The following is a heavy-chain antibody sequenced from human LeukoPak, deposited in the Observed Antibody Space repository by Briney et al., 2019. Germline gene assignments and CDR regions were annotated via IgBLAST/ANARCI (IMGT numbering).Heavy chain of an antibody. CDR3: AKGSLGSWYYFDY. CDR1: GFTFGSSA. J-gene: IGHJ4*02. V-gene: IGHV3-23*01. Sequence: GGSLRLSCAASGFTFGSSAMSWVRQAPGKGPEWVSTFSRSGPDTYYADSVKGRFTIFRDNSKNTLYLQMNSLRAEDTTVYYCAKGSLGSWYYFDYWGQGTLVTVSS. D-gene: IGHD6-13*01. CDR2: FSRSGPDT.